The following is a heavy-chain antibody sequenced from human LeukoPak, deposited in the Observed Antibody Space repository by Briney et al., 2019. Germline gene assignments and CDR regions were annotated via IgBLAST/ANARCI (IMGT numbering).Heavy chain of an antibody. CDR1: GFTFSSYA. V-gene: IGHV3-30*04. CDR3: ARDRRWLHGVDY. CDR2: ISYDGSNK. D-gene: IGHD5-24*01. Sequence: GGSLRLSCAASGFTFSSYAMHWVRQAPGKGLEWVAVISYDGSNKYYADSVKGRFTISRDNSKNTLYLQMNSLRAEDTAVYYCARDRRWLHGVDYWGQGTLVTVSS. J-gene: IGHJ4*02.